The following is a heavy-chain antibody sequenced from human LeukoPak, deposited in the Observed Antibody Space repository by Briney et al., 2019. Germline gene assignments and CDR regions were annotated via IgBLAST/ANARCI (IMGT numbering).Heavy chain of an antibody. CDR2: IYSSGST. Sequence: PSETLSLTCTVSGGSISSYFWTWIRQPAGKGLEWIGRIYSSGSTNYNPSLKSRVTMSVDTSKNQFSLKLSSVTAADTALYYCATDVGYSYGSFDCWGQGTLVTVSP. CDR3: ATDVGYSYGSFDC. CDR1: GGSISSYF. V-gene: IGHV4-4*07. D-gene: IGHD5-18*01. J-gene: IGHJ4*02.